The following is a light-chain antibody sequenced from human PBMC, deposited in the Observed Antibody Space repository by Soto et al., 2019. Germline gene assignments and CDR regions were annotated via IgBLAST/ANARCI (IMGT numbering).Light chain of an antibody. V-gene: IGKV1-5*01. Sequence: DIQMTQSPSTLSASVGDRVTITCRASQSVGRSLAWYQQQRGKAPKLLIYAVSTLESGVPSRFSGFGSGTEFTLSISSLQPGDFRTYYCQQFYKGWTFGQGTRV. J-gene: IGKJ1*01. CDR1: QSVGRS. CDR3: QQFYKGWT. CDR2: AVS.